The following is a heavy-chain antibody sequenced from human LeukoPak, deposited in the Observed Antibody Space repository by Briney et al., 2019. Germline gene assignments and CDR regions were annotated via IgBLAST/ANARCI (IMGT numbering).Heavy chain of an antibody. CDR1: GGSISSYY. J-gene: IGHJ6*03. V-gene: IGHV4-59*01. CDR3: ARAYDYVWGSYRYTPFSSYYMDV. D-gene: IGHD3-16*02. CDR2: IYYSGST. Sequence: SETLSLTCTVSGGSISSYYWSWIRQPPGKGLEWIGYIYYSGSTNYNPSLKSRVTISVDTSKNQFSLKLSSVTAADTAVYYCARAYDYVWGSYRYTPFSSYYMDVWGKGTTVTVSS.